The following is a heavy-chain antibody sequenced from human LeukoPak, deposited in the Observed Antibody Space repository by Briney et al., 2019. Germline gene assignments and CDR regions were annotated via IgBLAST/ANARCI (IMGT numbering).Heavy chain of an antibody. CDR3: ARDMLVPYYYDKPGFDY. CDR1: GFTFSSYS. Sequence: PGGSLRLSCAASGFTFSSYSMNWVRQAPGKGLEWVSYISSSSSTIYYADSVKGRFTISRDNTKNSLYLQMNSLRDEDTAVYYCARDMLVPYYYDKPGFDYWGQGTLVTVSS. CDR2: ISSSSSTI. J-gene: IGHJ4*02. V-gene: IGHV3-48*02. D-gene: IGHD3-22*01.